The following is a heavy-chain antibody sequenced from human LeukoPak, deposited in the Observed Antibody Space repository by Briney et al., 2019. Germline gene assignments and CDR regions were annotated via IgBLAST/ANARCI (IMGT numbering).Heavy chain of an antibody. CDR1: GGSFSGYY. Sequence: PSETLSLTCAVYGGSFSGYYWGRIRQLPGKGLEWIGSIYYSGYTYHNPSLESRVTMSVDTSKNQFSLKLTSVTAANTAVYYCATSGPGYFYGMDVWGQGTTVTVSS. CDR2: IYYSGYT. V-gene: IGHV4-34*01. J-gene: IGHJ6*02. CDR3: ATSGPGYFYGMDV. D-gene: IGHD2-15*01.